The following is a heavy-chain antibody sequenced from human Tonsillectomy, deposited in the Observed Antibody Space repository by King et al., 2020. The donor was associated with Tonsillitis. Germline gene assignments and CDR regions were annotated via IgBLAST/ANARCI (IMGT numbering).Heavy chain of an antibody. Sequence: VQLVESGGGLVQPGGSLRLSCAASGFTFSSYAMSWVRQAPGKGLEWVSAISGSGGSTYYADSVKGRFTISRDNCKNTLYLQMNSLRAEDTAVYYGAKDNCSSTSCPIPYYYYGMDVWGQGTTVTVSS. V-gene: IGHV3-23*04. CDR2: ISGSGGST. D-gene: IGHD2-2*01. CDR3: AKDNCSSTSCPIPYYYYGMDV. J-gene: IGHJ6*02. CDR1: GFTFSSYA.